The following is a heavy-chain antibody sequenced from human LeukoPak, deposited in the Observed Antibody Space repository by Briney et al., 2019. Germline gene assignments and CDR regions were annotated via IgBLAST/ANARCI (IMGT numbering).Heavy chain of an antibody. Sequence: SETLSVTCSVSGGSITSNNYYWGWVRQPPGKGLEWIGEINHSGSTNYNPSLKSRVTISVDTSKNQFSLKLSSVTAADTAVYYCARDVSGSYRVDVFDPWGQGTLVTVSS. J-gene: IGHJ5*02. CDR1: GGSITSNNYY. CDR3: ARDVSGSYRVDVFDP. D-gene: IGHD1-26*01. V-gene: IGHV4-39*07. CDR2: INHSGST.